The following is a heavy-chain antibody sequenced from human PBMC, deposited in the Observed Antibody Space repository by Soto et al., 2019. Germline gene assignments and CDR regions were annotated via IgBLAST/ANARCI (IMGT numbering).Heavy chain of an antibody. Sequence: GGSLRLSCAASGFIFSTYWMTWVRQAPGKGLEWVANIKPDGSAKNYVDSVKGRFTISRDNAKNSLFLQMNTLRPEDSAIYYCARVAYWGPGTQVTVSS. V-gene: IGHV3-7*01. CDR1: GFIFSTYW. CDR3: ARVAY. J-gene: IGHJ4*02. CDR2: IKPDGSAK.